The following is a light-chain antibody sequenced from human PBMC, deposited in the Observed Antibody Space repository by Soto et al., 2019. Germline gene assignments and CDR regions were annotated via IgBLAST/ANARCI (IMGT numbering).Light chain of an antibody. CDR3: LKDGNCPRT. Sequence: AIQMTQSPSSLSASIGDRVTITCRASQDIKKELGWYQQKPWKVPKLLIYTASTLQSGDPSRFSGCGSGTEFTRPIDRLQPEDFATYYCLKDGNCPRTFGPRTKVDFK. CDR1: QDIKKE. CDR2: TAS. V-gene: IGKV1-6*01. J-gene: IGKJ3*01.